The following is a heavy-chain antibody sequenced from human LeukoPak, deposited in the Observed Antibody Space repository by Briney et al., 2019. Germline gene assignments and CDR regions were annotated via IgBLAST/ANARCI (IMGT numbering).Heavy chain of an antibody. J-gene: IGHJ4*02. Sequence: GGSLRLSCSTSGFTFADYALSWVRQAPGKGLEWVSSISSSSSYIYYADSVKGRFTISRDNAKNSLYLQMNSLRAEDTAVYYCARGYGDYPLYFDYWGQGTLVTVSS. D-gene: IGHD4-17*01. CDR3: ARGYGDYPLYFDY. CDR1: GFTFADYA. CDR2: ISSSSSYI. V-gene: IGHV3-21*01.